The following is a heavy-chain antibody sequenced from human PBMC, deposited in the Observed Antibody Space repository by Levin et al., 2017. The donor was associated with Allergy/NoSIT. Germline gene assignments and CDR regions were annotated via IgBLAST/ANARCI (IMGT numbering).Heavy chain of an antibody. CDR1: GGSISGYY. CDR2: IHYTGVT. Sequence: SETLSLTCTVSGGSISGYYWTWIREPPGKGLEWIGHIHYTGVTNYNPSLKSRVAMSIDMSKNQFSLKLSSVTAADTAIYSCARGLAESSRYTHGYWGQGTLVTVSS. CDR3: ARGLAESSRYTHGY. D-gene: IGHD3-16*02. V-gene: IGHV4-59*01. J-gene: IGHJ4*02.